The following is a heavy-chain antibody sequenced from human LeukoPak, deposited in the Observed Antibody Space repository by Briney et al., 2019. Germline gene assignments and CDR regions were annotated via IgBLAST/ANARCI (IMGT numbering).Heavy chain of an antibody. V-gene: IGHV4-39*01. CDR2: IYYSGST. CDR1: GGSISSSSYY. Sequence: SETLSLTCTVSGGSISSSSYYWGWIRQPPGKGLEWIGSIYYSGSTYYNPSLKSRVTISVDTSKNQFSPKLSSVTAADTAVYYCARTRSVRFGRGYFDYWGQGTLVTVSS. D-gene: IGHD3-10*01. CDR3: ARTRSVRFGRGYFDY. J-gene: IGHJ4*02.